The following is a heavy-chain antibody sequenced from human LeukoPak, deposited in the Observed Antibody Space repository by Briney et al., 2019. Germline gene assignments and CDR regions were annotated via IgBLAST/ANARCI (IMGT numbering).Heavy chain of an antibody. CDR2: INPNSGGT. D-gene: IGHD3-10*01. CDR3: ARDLEGYHYGSGNYPQ. J-gene: IGHJ4*02. Sequence: ASVKVSCKASGYTFTGYYIHWLRQAPGQGLEWMGFINPNSGGTNYAQKFQGRVTMARDTSISTAYMELSSLTSDDTAVYYCARDLEGYHYGSGNYPQWGQGTLITVSS. V-gene: IGHV1-2*02. CDR1: GYTFTGYY.